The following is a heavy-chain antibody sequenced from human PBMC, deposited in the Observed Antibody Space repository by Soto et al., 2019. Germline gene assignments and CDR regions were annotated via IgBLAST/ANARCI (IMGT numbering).Heavy chain of an antibody. CDR1: GYTFTGYY. V-gene: IGHV1-2*02. Sequence: GASVKVSCKASGYTFTGYYMHWVRQAPGQGLEWMGWINPNSGGTNYAQKFQGRVTMTRDTSISTAYMELSRLRSDDTAVYYCARLYSSSSGDYYYYYGMDVWGQGTTVTVS. J-gene: IGHJ6*02. CDR3: ARLYSSSSGDYYYYYGMDV. D-gene: IGHD6-6*01. CDR2: INPNSGGT.